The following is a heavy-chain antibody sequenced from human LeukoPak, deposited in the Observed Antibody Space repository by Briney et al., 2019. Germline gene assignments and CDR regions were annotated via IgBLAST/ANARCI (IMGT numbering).Heavy chain of an antibody. J-gene: IGHJ4*02. CDR3: ARDFYDTSGYYYDY. V-gene: IGHV3-21*01. Sequence: GGSLRLSCAASGFTFSDYDMHWVRQAPGKGLGWVSSISGSSSSYIYYADSLKGRFTISRDNAKNSLYLQMNSLRAEDTAVYYCARDFYDTSGYYYDYWGQGTLVTVSS. CDR1: GFTFSDYD. D-gene: IGHD3-22*01. CDR2: ISGSSSSYI.